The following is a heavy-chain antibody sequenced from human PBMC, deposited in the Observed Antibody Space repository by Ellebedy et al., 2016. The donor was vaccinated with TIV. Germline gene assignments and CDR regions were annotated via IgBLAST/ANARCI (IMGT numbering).Heavy chain of an antibody. Sequence: PGGSLRLSCAASGFTFSIYGLHWVPQAPGRGLAWVAVISADGDTKYYADSVKVRFTISRDNSKNTLYLQMNDLRAEDTSVYYCAKDLSRSFGVVKHWGQGTLVTVSS. CDR2: ISADGDTK. D-gene: IGHD3-3*02. CDR1: GFTFSIYG. V-gene: IGHV3-30*18. CDR3: AKDLSRSFGVVKH. J-gene: IGHJ4*02.